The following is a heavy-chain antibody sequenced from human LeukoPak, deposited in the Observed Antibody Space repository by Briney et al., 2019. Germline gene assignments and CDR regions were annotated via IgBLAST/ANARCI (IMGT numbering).Heavy chain of an antibody. V-gene: IGHV3-30*18. CDR2: ISYDGSNK. Sequence: GGSLKLSCAASGFTFSSYGMHWVRQAPGKGLEWVAVISYDGSNKYYADSVKGRFTISRDNSKNTLYLQMNSLRAEDTAVYYCAKERRVAVAEDYYYGMDVWGQGTTVTVSS. CDR3: AKERRVAVAEDYYYGMDV. CDR1: GFTFSSYG. J-gene: IGHJ6*02. D-gene: IGHD6-19*01.